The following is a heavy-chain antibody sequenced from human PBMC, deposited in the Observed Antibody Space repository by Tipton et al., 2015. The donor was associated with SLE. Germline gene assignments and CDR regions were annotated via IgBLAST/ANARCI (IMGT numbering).Heavy chain of an antibody. Sequence: SLRLSCTASGFSFSSYWMFWVRQGPGKGPVWVSRINSDGTSTTYADPVKGRFTISRDNAKNTLYLQINSLRPEDTAVYCCTRDFRYDGSGYVSKYAMDVWGQGTTVTVSS. CDR1: GFSFSSYW. CDR3: TRDFRYDGSGYVSKYAMDV. D-gene: IGHD3-22*01. V-gene: IGHV3-74*01. J-gene: IGHJ6*02. CDR2: INSDGTST.